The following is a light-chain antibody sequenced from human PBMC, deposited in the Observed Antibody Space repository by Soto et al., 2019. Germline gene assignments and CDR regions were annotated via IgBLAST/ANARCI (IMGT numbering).Light chain of an antibody. CDR3: QQFNSYPIT. Sequence: AIQLTQSPSSLSASVGDRVTITCRASQGVRGALAWYQQRPGKPPKMLIYDVSKLERGVPSRFSGSDSGTHFTLTISSLQAEDFATYYCQQFNSYPITFGQGTRLRL. J-gene: IGKJ5*01. CDR1: QGVRGA. V-gene: IGKV1-13*02. CDR2: DVS.